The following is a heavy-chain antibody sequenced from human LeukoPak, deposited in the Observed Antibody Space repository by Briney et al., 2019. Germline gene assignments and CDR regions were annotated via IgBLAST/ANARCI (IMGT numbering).Heavy chain of an antibody. CDR2: LYSSRNI. CDR3: ARHRGGYDDRFDY. J-gene: IGHJ4*02. D-gene: IGHD5-12*01. CDR1: GASITSGSYY. V-gene: IGHV4-39*01. Sequence: SESLSLTCSVSGASITSGSYYWGSIRQPPEKTLEWIATLYSSRNIFYNPSLQSRVTISGDTSKNQFSLKLSSVTAADTARYYCARHRGGYDDRFDYWGQGTLVTVSS.